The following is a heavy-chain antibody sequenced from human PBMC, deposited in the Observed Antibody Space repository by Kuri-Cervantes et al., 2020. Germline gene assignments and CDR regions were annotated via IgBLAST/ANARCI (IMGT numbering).Heavy chain of an antibody. D-gene: IGHD2-2*03. Sequence: ETLSLTCTVSGGSISSGSYFWGWIRQPPGKGLEWVSTISGSAGSTNYADSVSGRFTISRDNSKNTLYLKMNSLRAEDTALYYCAKGIGYYFDYWGQGTLVTVSS. V-gene: IGHV3-23*01. CDR3: AKGIGYYFDY. CDR1: GGSISSGSYF. J-gene: IGHJ4*02. CDR2: ISGSAGST.